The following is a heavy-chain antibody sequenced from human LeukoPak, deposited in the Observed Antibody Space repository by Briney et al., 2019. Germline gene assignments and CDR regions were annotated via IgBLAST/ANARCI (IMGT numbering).Heavy chain of an antibody. D-gene: IGHD3-3*01. J-gene: IGHJ6*02. CDR2: ISGSGGST. CDR1: GFTFSSYA. V-gene: IGHV3-23*01. CDR3: AKGGGEYYDFWSGYEDV. Sequence: GSLRLSCAASGFTFSSYAMSWVRQAPGKGLEWVSAISGSGGSTYYADSVKGRFTISRDNSKNTLYLQMNSLRAEDTAVYYCAKGGGEYYDFWSGYEDVWGQETTVTVSS.